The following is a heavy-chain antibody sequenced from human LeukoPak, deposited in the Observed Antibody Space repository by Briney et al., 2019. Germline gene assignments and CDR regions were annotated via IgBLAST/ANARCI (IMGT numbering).Heavy chain of an antibody. CDR3: ARDGEGNYYDSSGYYSENTYNWFDP. CDR2: ISYDGSNK. J-gene: IGHJ5*02. V-gene: IGHV3-30-3*01. D-gene: IGHD3-22*01. Sequence: GRSLRLSCAASGFAFSRYAMHWVRGAPGKGLEGVTVISYDGSNKYYADSVKGRFTISRDNSKSTLYLQMNSLRAEDTAVYYCARDGEGNYYDSSGYYSENTYNWFDPWGQGTLVTVSS. CDR1: GFAFSRYA.